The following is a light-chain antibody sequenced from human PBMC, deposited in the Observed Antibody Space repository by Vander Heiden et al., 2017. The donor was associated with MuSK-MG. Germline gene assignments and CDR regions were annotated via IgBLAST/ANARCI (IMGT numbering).Light chain of an antibody. V-gene: IGKV2-28*01. J-gene: IGKJ1*01. CDR2: LGS. Sequence: SSQSLLHSNGYNYLDWYLQKAVQSPQLLIYLGSNRASGVPDRFRGSGSGTDFTLKISRVEAEDVGVYYCMQALQSPRTFGQGAKVEIK. CDR1: QSLLHSNGYNY. CDR3: MQALQSPRT.